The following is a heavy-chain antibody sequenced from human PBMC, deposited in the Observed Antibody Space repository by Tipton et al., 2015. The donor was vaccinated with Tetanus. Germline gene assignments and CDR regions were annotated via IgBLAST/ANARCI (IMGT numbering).Heavy chain of an antibody. CDR1: GFTFGDYS. CDR3: ARTPATDWSFDL. Sequence: SLRLSCAASGFTFGDYSMSWIRQAPGKGLEYVSYMSNSGRTVFYIDSVKGRFTISRDNAKNSLFLQMNSLRVEDTAVYYCARTPATDWSFDLWGRGTLVTVSS. V-gene: IGHV3-11*01. D-gene: IGHD2-15*01. CDR2: MSNSGRTV. J-gene: IGHJ2*01.